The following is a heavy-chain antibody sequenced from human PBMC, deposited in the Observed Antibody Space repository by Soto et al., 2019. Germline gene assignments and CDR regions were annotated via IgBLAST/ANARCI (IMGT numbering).Heavy chain of an antibody. CDR2: ISYDGSNK. J-gene: IGHJ4*02. CDR1: GFTFSSYA. D-gene: IGHD1-26*01. Sequence: PGGSLRLSCAASGFTFSSYAMHWVRQAPGKGLEWVAVISYDGSNKYYADSVKGRFTISRDNSKNTLYLQMNSLRAEDTAVYYCARDKAPFLLYYFDYWGQGTLVTVSS. V-gene: IGHV3-30-3*01. CDR3: ARDKAPFLLYYFDY.